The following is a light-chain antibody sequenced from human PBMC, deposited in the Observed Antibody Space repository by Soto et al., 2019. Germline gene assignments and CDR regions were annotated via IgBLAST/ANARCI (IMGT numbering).Light chain of an antibody. CDR3: CSYAGQRVV. CDR2: EGN. Sequence: QSALTQPASVSGSPGQSITISCTYNLVSWYQQHPGKAPKLMIYEGNKRPSGVSNRFSGSQSGNTASLTISALQAEDEADYYCCSYAGQRVVFGGGTNVTVL. V-gene: IGLV2-23*01. J-gene: IGLJ2*01. CDR1: YNL.